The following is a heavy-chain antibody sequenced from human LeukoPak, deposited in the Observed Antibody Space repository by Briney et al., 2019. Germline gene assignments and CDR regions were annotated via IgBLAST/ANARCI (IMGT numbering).Heavy chain of an antibody. J-gene: IGHJ6*02. V-gene: IGHV3-23*01. D-gene: IGHD3-16*01. CDR1: GFTFSSYA. CDR2: ISGSGVST. CDR3: ARESWARYYYYGMDV. Sequence: GGSLRLSCAASGFTFSSYAMSWVRQAPGKGLEWVSAISGSGVSTYYADSLKGRCAISRDNSKNTLYLQMNSLRAEDTAVYYCARESWARYYYYGMDVWGQGTTVTVSS.